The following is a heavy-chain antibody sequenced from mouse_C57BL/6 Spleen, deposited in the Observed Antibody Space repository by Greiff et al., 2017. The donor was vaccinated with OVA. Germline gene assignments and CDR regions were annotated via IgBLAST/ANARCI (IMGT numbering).Heavy chain of an antibody. CDR1: GYTFTSYW. V-gene: IGHV1-72*01. Sequence: QVQLQQPGAELVKPGASVKLSCKASGYTFTSYWMHWVKQRPGRGLEWIGRIDPNSGGTNYNEKFKSKATLTVDKPSSTAYMQLSSLTSEDSAVYYCARSFITTVVPYAMDYWGQGTSVTVSS. J-gene: IGHJ4*01. CDR3: ARSFITTVVPYAMDY. D-gene: IGHD1-1*01. CDR2: IDPNSGGT.